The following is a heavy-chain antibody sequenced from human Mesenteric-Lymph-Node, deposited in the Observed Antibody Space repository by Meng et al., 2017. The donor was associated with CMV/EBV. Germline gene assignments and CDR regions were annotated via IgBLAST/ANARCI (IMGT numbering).Heavy chain of an antibody. CDR1: GGSISNIISY. J-gene: IGHJ4*02. D-gene: IGHD3-16*01. V-gene: IGHV4-39*07. Sequence: SETLSLTCTVSGGSISNIISYWGWIRQPPGKGLEWIGSLYYSGSTYYNPSLESRVTMSVDKSISTAYLQWSSLKASDTAMYYCARQTVWGYYFDYWGQGTLVTVSS. CDR2: LYYSGST. CDR3: ARQTVWGYYFDY.